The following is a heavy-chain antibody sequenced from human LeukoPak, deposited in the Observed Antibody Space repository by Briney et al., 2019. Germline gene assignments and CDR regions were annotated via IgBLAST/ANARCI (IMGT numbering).Heavy chain of an antibody. V-gene: IGHV4-59*01. Sequence: PSETLSLTCTVSGGSISSYYWSWIRQPPGKGLEWIGHIYYSGSTNYNPSLKSRVTISVDTSKNQFSLKLSSVTAADTAVYYCALGGATETFDYWGQGTLVTVSS. CDR3: ALGGATETFDY. D-gene: IGHD1-26*01. CDR1: GGSISSYY. CDR2: IYYSGST. J-gene: IGHJ4*02.